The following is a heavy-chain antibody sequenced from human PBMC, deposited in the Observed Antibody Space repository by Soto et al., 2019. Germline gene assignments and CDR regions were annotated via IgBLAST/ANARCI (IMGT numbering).Heavy chain of an antibody. V-gene: IGHV3-73*01. CDR3: AKAISGYNAPLDH. D-gene: IGHD5-12*01. CDR2: IRSKANSYAT. CDR1: GFTVSSYW. J-gene: IGHJ4*02. Sequence: PGGSLRLSCAASGFTVSSYWMHWVRQASGKGLEWVGRIRSKANSYATAYAASVKGRFTISRDDSKNTAYLQMNSLKTEDTAVYYCAKAISGYNAPLDHWGQGT.